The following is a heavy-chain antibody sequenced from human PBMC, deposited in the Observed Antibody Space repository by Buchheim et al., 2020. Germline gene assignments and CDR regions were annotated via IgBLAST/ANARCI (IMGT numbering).Heavy chain of an antibody. Sequence: QVQLQQWGAGLLKPSETLSLTCAVSGGSISSGGYYWSWIRQHPGKGLEWIGYIYYSGSTYYNPSLKSRVTISVDTSKNQFSLKLSSVTAADTAVYYCARGSPSGDRGYYYYGMDVWGQGTT. D-gene: IGHD3-10*01. CDR3: ARGSPSGDRGYYYYGMDV. CDR2: IYYSGST. J-gene: IGHJ6*02. V-gene: IGHV4-31*11. CDR1: GGSISSGGYY.